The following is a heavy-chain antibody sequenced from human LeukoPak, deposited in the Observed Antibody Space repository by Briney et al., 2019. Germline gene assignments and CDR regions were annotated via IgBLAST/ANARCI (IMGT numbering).Heavy chain of an antibody. CDR1: GYTFTSYA. CDR2: INAGNGNT. CDR3: ARYCSGGSCYPGVFDY. Sequence: ASVKVSCKASGYTFTSYAMHWVRQAPGLRLEWMGWINAGNGNTKYSQKFQGRVTITRDTSASTAYMELSSLRSEDTAVYYCARYCSGGSCYPGVFDYWGQGTLVTVSS. D-gene: IGHD2-15*01. V-gene: IGHV1-3*01. J-gene: IGHJ4*02.